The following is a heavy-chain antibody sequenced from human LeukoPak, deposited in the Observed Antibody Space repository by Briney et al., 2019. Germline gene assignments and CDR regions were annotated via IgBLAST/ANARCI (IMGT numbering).Heavy chain of an antibody. CDR1: GFPFSSYE. CDR2: ISSSGYTI. CDR3: ATDRDSSSPFDY. Sequence: GGSLRLSCAASGFPFSSYEMSWVRQAPGKGLEWVSYISSSGYTIYYADSVKGRFTISRDNAKNSLYMQMNSLRAEDTAVYYCATDRDSSSPFDYWGRGTLVTVSS. V-gene: IGHV3-48*03. J-gene: IGHJ4*02. D-gene: IGHD6-6*01.